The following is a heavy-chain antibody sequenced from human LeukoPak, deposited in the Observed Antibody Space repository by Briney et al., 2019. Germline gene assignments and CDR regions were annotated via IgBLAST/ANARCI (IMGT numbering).Heavy chain of an antibody. CDR3: ARDRGDTAMGLGAFDI. CDR2: IIPILGIA. CDR1: GGTFSSYA. J-gene: IGHJ3*02. Sequence: SVKVSCKASGGTFSSYAISWVRQAPGQGPGWMGKIIPILGIANYAQKFQGRVTITADKSTSTAYMELSSLRSEDTAVYYCARDRGDTAMGLGAFDIWGQGTMVTVSS. D-gene: IGHD5-18*01. V-gene: IGHV1-69*04.